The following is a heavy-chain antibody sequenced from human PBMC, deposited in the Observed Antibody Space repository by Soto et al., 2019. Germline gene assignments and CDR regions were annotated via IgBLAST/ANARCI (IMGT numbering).Heavy chain of an antibody. Sequence: EVQLVESGGGLVQPGRSLRLSCAASGFTFDDYAMHWVRQAPGKGLEWVSGISWNSGSIGYADSVKGRFTISRDNAKNSLYLQMTSLRAEDTALYYCAKDMGAGLARSSIAVDYWGQGTLVTVSS. CDR2: ISWNSGSI. CDR1: GFTFDDYA. J-gene: IGHJ4*02. D-gene: IGHD6-6*01. CDR3: AKDMGAGLARSSIAVDY. V-gene: IGHV3-9*01.